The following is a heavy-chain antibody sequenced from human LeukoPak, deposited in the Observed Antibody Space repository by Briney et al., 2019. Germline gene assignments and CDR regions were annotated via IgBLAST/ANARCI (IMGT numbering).Heavy chain of an antibody. CDR3: ARPDYGSAAFDI. CDR1: GYTFTGYY. D-gene: IGHD3-10*01. Sequence: ASVKVSCKASGYTFTGYYMHWVRQAPGQGLEWMGWINPNSGGTNYAQKFQGRVTMTRDTSISTAYMELGRLRSDDTAVYYCARPDYGSAAFDIWGQGTMVTVSS. V-gene: IGHV1-2*02. J-gene: IGHJ3*02. CDR2: INPNSGGT.